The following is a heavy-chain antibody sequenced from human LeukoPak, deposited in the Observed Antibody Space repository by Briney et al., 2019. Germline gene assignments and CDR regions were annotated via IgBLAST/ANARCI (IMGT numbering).Heavy chain of an antibody. J-gene: IGHJ4*02. CDR3: ARGYKYSSSSAHFDY. V-gene: IGHV4-39*06. Sequence: SETLSLTCTVSGGSISSSSYYWGWIRHPPGKGREWIGSIYYSGSTYYNPSLKSRVTISVDTSKNQFPLKLSSVTAADTAVYYCARGYKYSSSSAHFDYWGQGTLVTVSS. CDR2: IYYSGST. D-gene: IGHD6-6*01. CDR1: GGSISSSSYY.